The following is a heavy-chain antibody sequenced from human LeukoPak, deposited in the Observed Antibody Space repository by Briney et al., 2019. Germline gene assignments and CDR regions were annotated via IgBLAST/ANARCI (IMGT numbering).Heavy chain of an antibody. V-gene: IGHV4-39*01. CDR1: GGSISSSSYY. J-gene: IGHJ4*02. CDR2: IYYSGST. D-gene: IGHD6-13*01. CDR3: ARQVDSSSWYYFDY. Sequence: SETLCLTCTVSGGSISSSSYYWGWIRQPPGKGLEWIGSIYYSGSTYYNPSLKSRVTISVDTSKNQFSLKLSSVTAADTAVYYCARQVDSSSWYYFDYWGQGTLVTVSS.